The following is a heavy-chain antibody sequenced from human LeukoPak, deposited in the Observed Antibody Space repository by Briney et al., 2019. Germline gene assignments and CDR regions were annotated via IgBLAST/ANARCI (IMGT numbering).Heavy chain of an antibody. J-gene: IGHJ5*02. Sequence: PGGSLRLSCAASGFPFSRYTMQWVRQAPGKGPEWMATVAYDGDNKYYADSVKGRFTISRDNSNNTLFLQLGALSADDTAVYYCARGSYCSRGSCHVGSWFDPWGQGTLVTVSS. CDR1: GFPFSRYT. V-gene: IGHV3-30*15. CDR2: VAYDGDNK. D-gene: IGHD2-15*01. CDR3: ARGSYCSRGSCHVGSWFDP.